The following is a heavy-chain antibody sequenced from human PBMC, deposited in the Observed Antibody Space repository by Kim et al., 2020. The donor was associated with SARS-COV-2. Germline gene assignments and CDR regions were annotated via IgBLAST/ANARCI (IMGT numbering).Heavy chain of an antibody. V-gene: IGHV3-66*03. CDR1: GFTFSSNY. CDR2: IYSCGST. J-gene: IGHJ6*04. D-gene: IGHD4-4*01. CDR3: ARAVRRAPCNSRYYYYYYGMDV. Sequence: GGSLRLSCAASGFTFSSNYMRWVRQAPGKGLEWVSVIYSCGSTYYAASVKCVFTISRDNSKNTLYLQMNSLRAEDTAVYDRARAVRRAPCNSRYYYYYYGMDVGGKGTTVTVSS.